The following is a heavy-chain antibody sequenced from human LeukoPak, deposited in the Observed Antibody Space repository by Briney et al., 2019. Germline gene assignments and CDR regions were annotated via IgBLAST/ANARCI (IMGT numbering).Heavy chain of an antibody. D-gene: IGHD1-26*01. CDR2: INPKSGDT. Sequence: ASVKVSCKASGYTFTDYYMHWVRQAPGQTFEWLAWINPKSGDTHYTQKFQGRVTVTTDTSITSVYMELSGLQPDDTAVYYCVRDLTGGSRDWGQGTLVTVSS. CDR3: VRDLTGGSRD. V-gene: IGHV1-2*02. J-gene: IGHJ4*02. CDR1: GYTFTDYY.